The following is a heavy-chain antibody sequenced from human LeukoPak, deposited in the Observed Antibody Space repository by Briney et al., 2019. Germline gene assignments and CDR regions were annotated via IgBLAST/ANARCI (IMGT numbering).Heavy chain of an antibody. CDR1: GYTFTGYY. CDR3: ARGRRILVEDTNAGDYFDY. V-gene: IGHV1-2*02. Sequence: ASVKVSCKASGYTFTGYYILWVRQAPGQGLEWMGWVNPNSGGTYYAQKFQGRVTMTRDTSISTAYMELSRLRSDDTAVYYCARGRRILVEDTNAGDYFDYWGQGTLVTVSS. J-gene: IGHJ4*02. D-gene: IGHD1-26*01. CDR2: VNPNSGGT.